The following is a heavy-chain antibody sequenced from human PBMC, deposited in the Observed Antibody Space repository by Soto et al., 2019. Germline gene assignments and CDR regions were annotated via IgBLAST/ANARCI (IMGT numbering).Heavy chain of an antibody. J-gene: IGHJ4*02. V-gene: IGHV3-48*01. D-gene: IGHD6-25*01. CDR2: IQSSGSAT. CDR1: GFSFSTYN. Sequence: EVQLVESGGGLVQPGGSLRLSCAASGFSFSTYNMNWVRQAPGKGLEWVSLIQSSGSATYYADSVKGRFTISRDNAENSLYPEMNSLRVEDTAGYYCARVKGGNGYPVFDYCGQGALVTVSS. CDR3: ARVKGGNGYPVFDY.